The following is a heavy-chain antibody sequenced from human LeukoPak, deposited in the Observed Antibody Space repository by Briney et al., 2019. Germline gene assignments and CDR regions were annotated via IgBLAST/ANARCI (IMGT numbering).Heavy chain of an antibody. D-gene: IGHD2-2*01. V-gene: IGHV3-23*01. Sequence: PGGNLRLSCAASGFTFRSYAMSWVRQAPGKGLEWVSAISGSGDTTYYADSVKGRFTISRDNSKNTMYLQMNSLRPEDTAVYYCAKVGARGCSSSTCFIYWGQGTLVTVSS. J-gene: IGHJ4*02. CDR3: AKVGARGCSSSTCFIY. CDR2: ISGSGDTT. CDR1: GFTFRSYA.